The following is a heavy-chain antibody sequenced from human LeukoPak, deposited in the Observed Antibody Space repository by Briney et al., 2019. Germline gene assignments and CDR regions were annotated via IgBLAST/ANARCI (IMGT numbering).Heavy chain of an antibody. CDR1: GGSISSSY. CDR2: IYYSVTT. J-gene: IGHJ4*02. D-gene: IGHD7-27*01. Sequence: SETLSLTCTVSGGSISSSYWSWIRQPPGKGLEWIGYIYYSVTTNYNPSLKSRVTISVDTSKSKFSLKLTPVTAADTGVYYCARHRQLGMPFDFWGQGTLVNVSS. CDR3: ARHRQLGMPFDF. V-gene: IGHV4-59*08.